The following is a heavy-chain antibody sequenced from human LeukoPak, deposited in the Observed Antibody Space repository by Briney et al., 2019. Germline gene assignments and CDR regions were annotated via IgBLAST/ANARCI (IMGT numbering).Heavy chain of an antibody. D-gene: IGHD3-16*01. CDR1: GGSLSSGDYY. J-gene: IGHJ4*02. CDR2: IYYSGSS. Sequence: TSQTLSLTCTVSGGSLSSGDYYWSWIRQPPGKGLEWIGYIYYSGSSFYNPSLKSRLTISVDTSKNHFSLNLSSVTAADTAVYYCARRNDPYYFDYWGQGTLVTVSS. V-gene: IGHV4-30-4*08. CDR3: ARRNDPYYFDY.